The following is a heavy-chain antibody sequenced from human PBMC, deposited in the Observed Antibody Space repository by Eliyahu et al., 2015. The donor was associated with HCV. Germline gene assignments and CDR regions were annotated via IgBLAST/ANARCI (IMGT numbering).Heavy chain of an antibody. Sequence: QVHLQESGPGLVKPSETLTLTCTVSGGSVSGNYWNWIRQPAGRGLDWNWGYLFPGGRPHRPSFKSRVTMSVDTSMNQISLEMTSLTAADTAVYYCVRGGAGLDTWGQGSLVTVSS. CDR3: VRGGAGLDT. J-gene: IGHJ5*02. CDR2: LFPGGR. V-gene: IGHV4-4*07. CDR1: GGSVSGNY.